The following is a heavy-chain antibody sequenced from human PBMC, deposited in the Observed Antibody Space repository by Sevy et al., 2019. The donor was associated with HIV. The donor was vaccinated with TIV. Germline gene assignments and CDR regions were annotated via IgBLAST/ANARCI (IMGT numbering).Heavy chain of an antibody. D-gene: IGHD3-22*01. CDR2: ISSSGSSI. CDR1: GFTFSSYD. Sequence: GGSLRLSCTASGFTFSSYDMNWVRQAPGKGLEWVSKISSSGSSIYYADSVKGGFTISRDNAKNSLKLQMNSLGAEATAVYYCTRNGGAFDSGFDPWGQGTLVTVSS. CDR3: TRNGGAFDSGFDP. J-gene: IGHJ5*02. V-gene: IGHV3-48*03.